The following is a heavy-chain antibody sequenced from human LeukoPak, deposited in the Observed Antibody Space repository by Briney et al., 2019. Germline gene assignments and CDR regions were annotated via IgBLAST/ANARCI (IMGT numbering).Heavy chain of an antibody. J-gene: IGHJ4*02. Sequence: ASVKVSCKASGYTFTSYGITWVRQASGQGLEWMGWISTNNGNTYYAQKLQGRVTMTTDTSTSTVYMELRSLRSDDTAVYYCARDSPLGNWDYWGQGTLVTVSS. V-gene: IGHV1-18*01. CDR3: ARDSPLGNWDY. CDR1: GYTFTSYG. D-gene: IGHD1-14*01. CDR2: ISTNNGNT.